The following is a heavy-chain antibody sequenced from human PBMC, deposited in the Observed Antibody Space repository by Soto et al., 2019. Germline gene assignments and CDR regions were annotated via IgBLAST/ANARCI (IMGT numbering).Heavy chain of an antibody. J-gene: IGHJ6*02. Sequence: SVKVSCKASGGTFSSYAISWVRQAPGQGLEWMGGIIPIFGTANYAQKFQGRVTITADESTSTAYMELSSLRSEDTAVYYCARDRAAAGPGGGMDVWGQGTTVTVSS. D-gene: IGHD6-13*01. CDR2: IIPIFGTA. CDR1: GGTFSSYA. CDR3: ARDRAAAGPGGGMDV. V-gene: IGHV1-69*13.